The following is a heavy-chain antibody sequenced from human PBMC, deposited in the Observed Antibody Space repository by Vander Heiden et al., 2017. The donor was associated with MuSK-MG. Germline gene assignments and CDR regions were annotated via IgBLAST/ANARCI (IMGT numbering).Heavy chain of an antibody. J-gene: IGHJ4*02. Sequence: QVQLVQSGAEVKRPGSSVKVSCKASGGTFSSYAISWVRQAPGQGLEWMGGIIPIFGTANDAQKFQGRVTITADKSTRTAYMELRSVRSEDTAVYYFAGGGATDYYFDYWGQGTMVTVYS. CDR1: GGTFSSYA. D-gene: IGHD1-26*01. CDR3: AGGGATDYYFDY. V-gene: IGHV1-69*06. CDR2: IIPIFGTA.